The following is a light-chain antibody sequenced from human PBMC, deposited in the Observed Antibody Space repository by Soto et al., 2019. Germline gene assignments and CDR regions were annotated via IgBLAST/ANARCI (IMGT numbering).Light chain of an antibody. CDR2: DAS. CDR1: QSVSSY. Sequence: EIVLTQSPATLSLSPGERATLSCRASQSVSSYLAWYQQKPGQAPRLLIYDASNRATGIPARFSGSGSGTDFTLTISSLEPGDLVVYFCQQHSKWPPVRLTFGGGTNVEIK. J-gene: IGKJ4*01. CDR3: QQHSKWPPVRLT. V-gene: IGKV3-11*01.